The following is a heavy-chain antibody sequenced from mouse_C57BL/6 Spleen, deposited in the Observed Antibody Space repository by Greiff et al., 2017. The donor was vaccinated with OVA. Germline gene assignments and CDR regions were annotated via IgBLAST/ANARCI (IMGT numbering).Heavy chain of an antibody. CDR2: IYPYNGVS. J-gene: IGHJ4*01. Sequence: VQLKESGPELVKPGASVKISCKASGYSFTGYYMHWVKQSHGNILDWIGYIYPYNGVSSYNQKFKGKATLTVDKSSSTAYMELRSLTSEDSAVYYGARLPDGYYYAMDYWGQGTSVTVSS. V-gene: IGHV1-31*01. CDR1: GYSFTGYY. CDR3: ARLPDGYYYAMDY. D-gene: IGHD2-3*01.